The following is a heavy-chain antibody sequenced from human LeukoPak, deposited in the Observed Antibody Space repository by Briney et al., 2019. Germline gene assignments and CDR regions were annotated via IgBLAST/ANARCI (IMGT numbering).Heavy chain of an antibody. J-gene: IGHJ5*02. CDR2: INPNSGGT. CDR1: GYTFTGYY. D-gene: IGHD3-10*01. V-gene: IGHV1-2*06. Sequence: ASVKVSCKASGYTFTGYYMHWVRQAPGQGLERMGRINPNSGGTNYAQKFQGRVTMTRDTSISTAYMELSRLRSDDTAVYYCARDGRRITMVRGVSNWFDPWGQGTLVTVSS. CDR3: ARDGRRITMVRGVSNWFDP.